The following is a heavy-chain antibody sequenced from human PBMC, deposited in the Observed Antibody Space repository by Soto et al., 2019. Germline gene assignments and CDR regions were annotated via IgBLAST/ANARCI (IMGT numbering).Heavy chain of an antibody. D-gene: IGHD6-13*01. Sequence: QLQLQESGPGLVKPSETLSLTCTVSGGSISSSSYYWGWIRQPPGKGLAWIGSIYYSGSTYYNPSLKSRVTISVDTSKNQFSLKLSSVTAADTAVYYCAIHIPRSSCEYYFDYWGQGTLVTVSS. CDR3: AIHIPRSSCEYYFDY. CDR1: GGSISSSSYY. J-gene: IGHJ4*02. CDR2: IYYSGST. V-gene: IGHV4-39*01.